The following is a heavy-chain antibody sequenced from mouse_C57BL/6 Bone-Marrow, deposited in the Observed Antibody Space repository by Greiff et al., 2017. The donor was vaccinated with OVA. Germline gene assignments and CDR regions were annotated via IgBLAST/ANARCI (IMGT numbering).Heavy chain of an antibody. D-gene: IGHD3-3*01. Sequence: EVKLMESGGGLVKPGGSLKLSCAASGFPFSDYGMHWVRQAPEKGLEWVAYISSGSSTIYYADTVKGRFTISRDNAKNTLFLQMTSLRSEDTAMYYCASQGTAPFDYWGQGTTLTVSS. J-gene: IGHJ2*01. V-gene: IGHV5-17*01. CDR3: ASQGTAPFDY. CDR1: GFPFSDYG. CDR2: ISSGSSTI.